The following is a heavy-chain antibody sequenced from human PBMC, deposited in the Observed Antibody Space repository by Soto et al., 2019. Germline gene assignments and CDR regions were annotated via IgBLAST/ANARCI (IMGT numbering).Heavy chain of an antibody. Sequence: ASVKVSCKASGYSFVTSYHMHWVRQAPGQGLEWMGIINPTGSMTSYSQKFQGRLTMTRDTSTATDYMELSNLTSEDTALYFCARDTGYDHDAFDIWGQGTMVTVSS. CDR1: GYSFVTSYH. CDR3: ARDTGYDHDAFDI. J-gene: IGHJ3*02. CDR2: INPTGSMT. D-gene: IGHD5-12*01. V-gene: IGHV1-46*01.